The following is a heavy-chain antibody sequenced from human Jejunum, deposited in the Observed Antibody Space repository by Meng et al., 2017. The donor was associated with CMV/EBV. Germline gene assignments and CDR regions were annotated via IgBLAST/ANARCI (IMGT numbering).Heavy chain of an antibody. V-gene: IGHV3-74*03. J-gene: IGHJ4*02. D-gene: IGHD1-1*01. Sequence: CPASGFPFSNYWMHWVRQAPGKGLVWVARISHDGTITTYVDSVKGRFTISRDNARNTLYLQMNSLRAEDTAVYYCARDRNWIFDYWGRGTLVTVSS. CDR3: ARDRNWIFDY. CDR2: ISHDGTIT. CDR1: GFPFSNYW.